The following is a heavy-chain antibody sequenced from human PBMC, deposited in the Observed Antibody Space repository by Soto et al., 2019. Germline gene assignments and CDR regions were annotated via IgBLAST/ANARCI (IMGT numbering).Heavy chain of an antibody. V-gene: IGHV3-53*02. D-gene: IGHD5-12*01. CDR2: IYSGGST. J-gene: IGHJ6*02. CDR1: GFTVSSNC. CDR3: AREENSGYEGGYYYGMDV. Sequence: EVQLVETGGGLIQPGGSLRLSCAASGFTVSSNCMSWVRQAPGKGLEWVSVIYSGGSTYYADSVKGRFTISRDNSKNTLYLQMNSLRAEDTAVYYCAREENSGYEGGYYYGMDVWGQGTTVTVSS.